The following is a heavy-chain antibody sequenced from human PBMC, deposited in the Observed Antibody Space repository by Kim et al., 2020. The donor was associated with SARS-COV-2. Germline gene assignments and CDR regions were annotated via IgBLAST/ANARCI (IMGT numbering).Heavy chain of an antibody. V-gene: IGHV3-13*01. Sequence: SVKGRFTISRENAKNSLYLQMNSLRAGDTAVYYCARALSTDSSGSNAFDIWGQGTMVTVSS. J-gene: IGHJ3*02. CDR3: ARALSTDSSGSNAFDI. D-gene: IGHD3-22*01.